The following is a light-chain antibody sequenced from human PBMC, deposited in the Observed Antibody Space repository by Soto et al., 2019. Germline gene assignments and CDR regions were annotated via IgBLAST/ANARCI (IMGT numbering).Light chain of an antibody. V-gene: IGLV1-44*01. CDR1: SSNIGSNS. CDR2: SSN. Sequence: QSVLTQPPSASGTPGQRVTISCSGSSSNIGSNSVNWYQQLPGTAPKLLMYSSNQRPSGVPDRFSGSKSGTSASRAISGRQAEDEADYYCAAWDDSLNGVVFGGGTKLTVL. J-gene: IGLJ2*01. CDR3: AAWDDSLNGVV.